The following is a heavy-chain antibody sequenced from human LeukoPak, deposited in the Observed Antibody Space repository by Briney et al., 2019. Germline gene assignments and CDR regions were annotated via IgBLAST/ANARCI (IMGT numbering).Heavy chain of an antibody. J-gene: IGHJ4*02. CDR1: GFTVSVNY. CDR2: IYSGGST. D-gene: IGHD2-2*01. Sequence: GGSLRLSCAASGFTVSVNYMSWVREAPGEGQEWGLGIYSGGSTYYADSVKGRFTISRDNSKNTLYLQMNSLRAEDTAVYYCARDDCSSTSCYGRIDYWGQGTLVTVSS. CDR3: ARDDCSSTSCYGRIDY. V-gene: IGHV3-66*01.